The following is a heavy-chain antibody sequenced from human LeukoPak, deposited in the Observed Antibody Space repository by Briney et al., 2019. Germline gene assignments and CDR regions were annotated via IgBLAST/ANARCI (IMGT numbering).Heavy chain of an antibody. V-gene: IGHV3-53*01. Sequence: PGGSLRLSCAASGFPVSSNYMSWLRQAPGKGLEWVSIIYSGGTSYYADSVKGRFTISRDNSKNTLYLQMNSLRAEDTAVYYCARDGLNYHSDLFYFDHWGQGTLVTVSS. CDR3: ARDGLNYHSDLFYFDH. CDR2: IYSGGTS. D-gene: IGHD3-9*01. J-gene: IGHJ4*02. CDR1: GFPVSSNY.